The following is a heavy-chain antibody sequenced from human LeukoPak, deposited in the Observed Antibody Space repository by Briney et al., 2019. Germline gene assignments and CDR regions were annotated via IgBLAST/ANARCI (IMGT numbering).Heavy chain of an antibody. Sequence: WVRQAPGKGLEWIGSIYYSGSTYYNPSLKSRVTISVDTSKNQFSLKLSSVTAADTAVYYCARLYIVATYWGQGTLVTVSS. J-gene: IGHJ4*02. CDR3: ARLYIVATY. CDR2: IYYSGST. D-gene: IGHD5-12*01. V-gene: IGHV4-39*01.